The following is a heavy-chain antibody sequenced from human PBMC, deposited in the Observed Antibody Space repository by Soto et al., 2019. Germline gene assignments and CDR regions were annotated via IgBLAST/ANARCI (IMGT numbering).Heavy chain of an antibody. V-gene: IGHV5-10-1*01. CDR1: GYSFTSYW. D-gene: IGHD1-1*01. J-gene: IGHJ6*02. Sequence: PGESLKISCKGSGYSFTSYWISWVRQMPGKGLEWMGRIDPSDSYTNYSPSFQGHVTISADKSISTAYLQWSSLKASDTAMYYCARRHWNDEGYYYGMDVWGQGTTVTVSS. CDR3: ARRHWNDEGYYYGMDV. CDR2: IDPSDSYT.